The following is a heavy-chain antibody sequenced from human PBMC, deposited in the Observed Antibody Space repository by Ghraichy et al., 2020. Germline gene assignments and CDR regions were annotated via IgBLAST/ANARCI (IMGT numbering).Heavy chain of an antibody. V-gene: IGHV3-23*01. J-gene: IGHJ5*02. Sequence: GGSLRLSCAASGFILRNYAMSWVRQAPGKGLEWVSTISASDDITYYADSVKGRFTISRDTSNNTLFLQMNSLRGEDTAIYYCAKDHLGLLVAATGYGSWGQGTLVTVSS. CDR1: GFILRNYA. D-gene: IGHD2-15*01. CDR3: AKDHLGLLVAATGYGS. CDR2: ISASDDIT.